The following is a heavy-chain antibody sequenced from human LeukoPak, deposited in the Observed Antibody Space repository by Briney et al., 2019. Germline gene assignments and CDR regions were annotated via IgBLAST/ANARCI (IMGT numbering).Heavy chain of an antibody. V-gene: IGHV1-69*02. CDR2: IIPILGIA. J-gene: IGHJ4*02. CDR3: ATINDIVVGDNTLDY. Sequence: SVKVSCKASGGTFSSYTISWVRQAPGQGLEWMGRIIPILGIANYAQEFQGRVTITADKSTSTAYMELSSLRSEDTAVYYCATINDIVVGDNTLDYWGQGTLVTVSS. D-gene: IGHD2-21*01. CDR1: GGTFSSYT.